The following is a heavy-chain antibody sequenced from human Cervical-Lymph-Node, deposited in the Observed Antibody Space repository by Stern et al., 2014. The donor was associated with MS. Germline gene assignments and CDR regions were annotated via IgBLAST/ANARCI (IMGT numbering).Heavy chain of an antibody. V-gene: IGHV5-51*01. CDR2: LYPGDSDT. Sequence: DVQLVESGAEVKKPGESLKISCKVSGYSFTTYWIAWVRQMPGRGLECMGLLYPGDSDTRYGPSFQGHVTMSADNSISTAYLQWNSLKASDTAIYYCARPSNVGLFLHHWCQGTLVTVSS. J-gene: IGHJ1*01. CDR3: ARPSNVGLFLHH. D-gene: IGHD3-16*01. CDR1: GYSFTTYW.